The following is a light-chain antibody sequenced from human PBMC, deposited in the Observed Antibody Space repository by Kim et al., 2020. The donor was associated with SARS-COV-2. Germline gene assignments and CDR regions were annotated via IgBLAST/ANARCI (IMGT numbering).Light chain of an antibody. CDR3: QSYDSSLRGSV. V-gene: IGLV1-40*01. J-gene: IGLJ2*01. Sequence: QRITSSCTGSSSNIGAGYDVHWYQQFTGTAPKLLIYANNNRPSGVPDRFSGSKSGTSASLAITGLQTEDEADYYCQSYDSSLRGSVFGGGTQLTVL. CDR1: SSNIGAGYD. CDR2: ANN.